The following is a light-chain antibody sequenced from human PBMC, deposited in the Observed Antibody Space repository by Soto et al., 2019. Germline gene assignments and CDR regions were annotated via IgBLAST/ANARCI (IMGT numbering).Light chain of an antibody. CDR3: QQYGNSWT. J-gene: IGKJ1*01. V-gene: IGKV3-20*01. CDR2: GAS. CDR1: QTVTNNY. Sequence: TQSPATLSVSPGQRATLFCRASQTVTNNYLAWYQPKPGQAPRLLIYGASSRATGIPDRFSGSGSGTDFTLTISRLEPEDFAVYYCQQYGNSWTFGQGTKGDIK.